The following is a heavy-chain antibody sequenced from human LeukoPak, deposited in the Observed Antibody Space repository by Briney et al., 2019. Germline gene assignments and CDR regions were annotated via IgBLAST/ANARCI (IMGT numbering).Heavy chain of an antibody. D-gene: IGHD4-11*01. CDR2: IYYSGTT. CDR3: SRDSSPFDY. Sequence: KTSETLSLTCTVSGGSISSADYYWTWIRQPPGKGLEWIGYIYYSGTTYYNPSLKSRVTISLDTSNNQFSLKLSSVTAAATAVYYCSRDSSPFDYWGQGTVVTVSS. J-gene: IGHJ4*02. V-gene: IGHV4-30-4*08. CDR1: GGSISSADYY.